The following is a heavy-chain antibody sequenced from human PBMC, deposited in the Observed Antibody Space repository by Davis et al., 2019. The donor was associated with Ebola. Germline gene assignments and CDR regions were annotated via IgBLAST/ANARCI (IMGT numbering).Heavy chain of an antibody. J-gene: IGHJ4*02. V-gene: IGHV1-18*04. Sequence: ASVKVSCKASGYTLTSYGINWVRQAPGQGLEWMGWISTYNGVTKYAQKFQGRVTMTTDTTTSTVYMELSSLRYEDTAVYYCATSRDGYTPDDYWGQGTLVTVSS. CDR3: ATSRDGYTPDDY. CDR2: ISTYNGVT. D-gene: IGHD5-24*01. CDR1: GYTLTSYG.